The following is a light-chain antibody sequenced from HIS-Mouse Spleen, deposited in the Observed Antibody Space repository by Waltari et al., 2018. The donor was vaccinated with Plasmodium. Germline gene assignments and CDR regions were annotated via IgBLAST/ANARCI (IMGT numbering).Light chain of an antibody. CDR2: EVS. CDR3: SSYAGSNNLV. V-gene: IGLV2-8*01. J-gene: IGLJ2*01. Sequence: QSALTQPPSASGSPGQSVTISCTGTSSDVGGYHYVSWYQQPPGKAPNPRIYEVSNWPSGVPDRFSGSKSGNTASLTVSGLQAEDEADYYCSSYAGSNNLVFGGGTKLTVL. CDR1: SSDVGGYHY.